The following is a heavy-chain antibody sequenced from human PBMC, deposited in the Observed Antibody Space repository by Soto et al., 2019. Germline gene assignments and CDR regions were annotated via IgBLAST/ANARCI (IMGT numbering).Heavy chain of an antibody. CDR2: INSGGTSV. V-gene: IGHV3-48*01. J-gene: IGHJ5*02. D-gene: IGHD1-26*01. CDR3: TSSASPDAS. Sequence: EVQLVESGGGLVQPGGSLRLSCVASGFDFNSYSMNWVRQAPGKGLEWISYINSGGTSVFYADSVKGRFTISRDNAKNSLYLQMNSLRAEDTAVYYCTSSASPDASWGQGTLVTVSS. CDR1: GFDFNSYS.